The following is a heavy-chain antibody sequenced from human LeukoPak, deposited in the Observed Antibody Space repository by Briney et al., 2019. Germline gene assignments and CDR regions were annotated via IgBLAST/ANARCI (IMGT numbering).Heavy chain of an antibody. V-gene: IGHV3-23*01. J-gene: IGHJ4*02. Sequence: GGSLRLSCAASGFTFSNYAMSWVRQAPGKGLEWVSGISGSGGSTYSADSVKGRLTISRDNSKNTLYLQMDSLRAEDTAVYYCVKGRISEDGLDFWGQGTLVTVSS. CDR3: VKGRISEDGLDF. CDR1: GFTFSNYA. CDR2: ISGSGGST. D-gene: IGHD6-13*01.